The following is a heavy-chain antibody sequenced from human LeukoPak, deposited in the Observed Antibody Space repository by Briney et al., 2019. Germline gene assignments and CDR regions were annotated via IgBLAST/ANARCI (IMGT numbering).Heavy chain of an antibody. V-gene: IGHV1-2*02. CDR2: INPNSGGT. CDR1: GYTFTGYY. J-gene: IGHJ4*02. CDR3: ARGEVPAAMYYYGSGSSDY. Sequence: GASVKVSCKASGYTFTGYYMHWVRQAPGQGLEWMGWINPNSGGTNYAQKFQGRVTMTRDTSISTAYMELSRLRSDDTAVYYCARGEVPAAMYYYGSGSSDYWGQGTLVTVSS. D-gene: IGHD3-10*01.